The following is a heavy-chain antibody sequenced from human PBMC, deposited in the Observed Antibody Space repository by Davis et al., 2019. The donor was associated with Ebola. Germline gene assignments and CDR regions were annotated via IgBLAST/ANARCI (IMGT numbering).Heavy chain of an antibody. V-gene: IGHV1-46*01. CDR1: GHTFTSYY. Sequence: ASVKVSCKASGHTFTSYYTHWVRQARGQGLQWLGIINPSGGGDTNYAQKFEGRVTMTRDTSTSTVYMELTSLRSEDTAVYYCARDMTTVTIRFHNYYHGMDVWGQGTTVTDPS. CDR2: INPSGGGDT. J-gene: IGHJ6*02. D-gene: IGHD4-17*01. CDR3: ARDMTTVTIRFHNYYHGMDV.